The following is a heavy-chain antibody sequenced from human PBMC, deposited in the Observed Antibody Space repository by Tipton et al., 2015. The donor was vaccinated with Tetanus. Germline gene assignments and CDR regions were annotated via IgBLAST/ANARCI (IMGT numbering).Heavy chain of an antibody. CDR3: ARVRGDYVSNPLDI. CDR2: TNADGSST. Sequence: GSLRLSCAASGFTFSSHWMHWVRQAPGKGLLWVSRTNADGSSTNYADSVKGRFTISRDNAKNTLYLQMNSLRVEDTAVYYCARVRGDYVSNPLDIWGQGTMVTVSS. J-gene: IGHJ3*02. V-gene: IGHV3-74*01. CDR1: GFTFSSHW. D-gene: IGHD4-17*01.